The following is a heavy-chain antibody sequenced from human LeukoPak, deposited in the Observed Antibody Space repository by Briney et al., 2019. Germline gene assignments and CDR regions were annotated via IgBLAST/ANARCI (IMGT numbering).Heavy chain of an antibody. V-gene: IGHV3-43*02. Sequence: GGSLRLSCAASGFTFSGFAMTWVRQAPGKGLEWVSSIGSDYKTHYSESVKGRFAISRDNSKYSLYLQMNSLRTEDTALYYCAKGILQDGDYWGQGTLVTVSS. J-gene: IGHJ4*02. CDR1: GFTFSGFA. CDR2: IGSDYKT. CDR3: AKGILQDGDY. D-gene: IGHD2-15*01.